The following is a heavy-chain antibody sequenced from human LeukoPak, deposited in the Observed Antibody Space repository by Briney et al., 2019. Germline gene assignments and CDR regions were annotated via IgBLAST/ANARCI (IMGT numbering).Heavy chain of an antibody. Sequence: SETLSLTCAVYGGTFSGYYWSWIRQPPGKGLEWIGEINHSGSTNYNPSLKKRVTISVDTSKNQFSLKLSSVTAADTAVYYCARTPGIAAAGDYWGQGTLVTVSS. CDR1: GGTFSGYY. J-gene: IGHJ4*02. V-gene: IGHV4-34*01. CDR3: ARTPGIAAAGDY. CDR2: INHSGST. D-gene: IGHD6-13*01.